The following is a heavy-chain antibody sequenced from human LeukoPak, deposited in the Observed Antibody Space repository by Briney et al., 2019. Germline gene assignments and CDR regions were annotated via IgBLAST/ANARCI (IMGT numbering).Heavy chain of an antibody. CDR2: ISAYNGNT. J-gene: IGHJ4*02. V-gene: IGHV1-18*01. CDR3: ARTDIAAAGNLDY. CDR1: GYTFTSYG. Sequence: ASVKVSCKASGYTFTSYGISWVRQAPGQGLEWMGWISAYNGNTNYAQKLQGRVTMTRDTSISTAYMELSSLRSDDTAVYYCARTDIAAAGNLDYWGQGTLVTVSS. D-gene: IGHD6-13*01.